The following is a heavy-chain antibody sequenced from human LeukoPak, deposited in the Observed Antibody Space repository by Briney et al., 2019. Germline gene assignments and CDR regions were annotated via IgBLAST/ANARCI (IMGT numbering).Heavy chain of an antibody. V-gene: IGHV4-30-2*01. CDR3: ARDGSSSPLDY. J-gene: IGHJ4*02. D-gene: IGHD6-6*01. CDR1: GGSISSGGYY. CDR2: IYHSGST. Sequence: PSETLSLTCTVSGGSISSGGYYWSWIRQPPGKGLEWIGYIYHSGSTYYNPSLKSRVTISVGRSKNQFSLKLSSVTAADTAMCYCARDGSSSPLDYWGQGTLVTVSS.